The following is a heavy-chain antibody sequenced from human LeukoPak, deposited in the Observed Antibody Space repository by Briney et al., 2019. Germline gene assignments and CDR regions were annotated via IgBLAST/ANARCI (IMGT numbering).Heavy chain of an antibody. V-gene: IGHV3-64*01. D-gene: IGHD1-26*01. CDR2: ISSNGGST. Sequence: GGSLRLSCAASGFTFSSYAMHWVRQAPGKGLEYVSAISSNGGSTYYANSVKGRFTISRDNSKNTLYLQMNSLRAEDTAVYYCAKDRPLSRKWELHDAFDIWGQGTMVTVSS. J-gene: IGHJ3*02. CDR1: GFTFSSYA. CDR3: AKDRPLSRKWELHDAFDI.